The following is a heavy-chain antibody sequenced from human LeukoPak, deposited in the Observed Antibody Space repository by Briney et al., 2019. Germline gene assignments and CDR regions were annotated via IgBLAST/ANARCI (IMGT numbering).Heavy chain of an antibody. CDR2: IYYSGST. CDR3: VTYYFDSSGPKKNY. Sequence: SETLSLTCTVSGGSISSYYWSWTRQPPGKGLEWIGYIYYSGSTNYNPSLKSRVTISVDTSKKQFSLKLSSVTAADTAVYYCVTYYFDSSGPKKNYWGQGTLVTVSS. V-gene: IGHV4-59*12. CDR1: GGSISSYY. J-gene: IGHJ4*02. D-gene: IGHD3-22*01.